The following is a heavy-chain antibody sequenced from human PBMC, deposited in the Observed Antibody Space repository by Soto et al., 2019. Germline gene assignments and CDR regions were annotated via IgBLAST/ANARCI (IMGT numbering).Heavy chain of an antibody. V-gene: IGHV3-7*03. J-gene: IGHJ6*02. CDR2: IKQDGSEK. Sequence: GGSLRLSCAASGFTFSSYWMSWVRQAPGKGLEWVANIKQDGSEKSYVDSVKGRFTISRDNAKNSLYLQMNSLRAEDTAVYYCARARNYYGSGSYSSNYYYYYYGMDVWGQGTTVTVS. D-gene: IGHD3-10*01. CDR1: GFTFSSYW. CDR3: ARARNYYGSGSYSSNYYYYYYGMDV.